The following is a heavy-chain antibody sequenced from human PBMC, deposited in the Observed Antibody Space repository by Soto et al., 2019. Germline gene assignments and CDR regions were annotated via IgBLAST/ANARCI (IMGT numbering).Heavy chain of an antibody. D-gene: IGHD6-6*01. Sequence: SVKVSCKASGGTFSSYTISWVRQAPGQGLEWMGRIIPILGIANYAQKFQGRVTITADKSTSTAYMELSSLRSEDTAVYYCASPGHSFQAATSIRVSHFDYWGQGTLVTVSS. CDR3: ASPGHSFQAATSIRVSHFDY. CDR1: GGTFSSYT. J-gene: IGHJ4*02. V-gene: IGHV1-69*02. CDR2: IIPILGIA.